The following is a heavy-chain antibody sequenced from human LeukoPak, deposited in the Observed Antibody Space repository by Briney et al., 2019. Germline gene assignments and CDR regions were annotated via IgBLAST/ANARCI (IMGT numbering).Heavy chain of an antibody. J-gene: IGHJ4*02. CDR3: ASLDYYDKRGLHY. V-gene: IGHV4-4*02. CDR1: GGSISSINW. CDR2: IYHSGST. D-gene: IGHD3-22*01. Sequence: PSETLSLTCAVSGGSISSINWWTWVRQPPGKGLEWIGEIYHSGSTNYSPSLKSRVTISVDKSKNQFSLKLNSVTAADTAVYYCASLDYYDKRGLHYWGQGTLVTVSS.